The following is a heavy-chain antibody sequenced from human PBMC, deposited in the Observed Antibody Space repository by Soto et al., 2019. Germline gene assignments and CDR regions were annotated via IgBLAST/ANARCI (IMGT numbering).Heavy chain of an antibody. CDR3: ARFYYDSSGYLPSPYYYYYGMDV. CDR1: GFTFSSYW. J-gene: IGHJ6*02. V-gene: IGHV3-74*01. CDR2: INSDGSST. D-gene: IGHD3-22*01. Sequence: PGGSLRLSCVASGFTFSSYWMHWVRQAPGKGLVWVSRINSDGSSTSYADSVKGRFTISRDNAKNTLYLQMNSLRAEDTAVYYCARFYYDSSGYLPSPYYYYYGMDVWGQGTTVTVSS.